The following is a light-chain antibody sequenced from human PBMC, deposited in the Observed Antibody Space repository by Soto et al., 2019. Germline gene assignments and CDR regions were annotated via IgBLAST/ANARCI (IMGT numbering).Light chain of an antibody. Sequence: DIQMTQSPSSLSASVGDTVTITCQASQDIRKFLNWYQQKPGKAPKLLINDASNLETGVPSRFSGSGSGTDFTFTINSLQPEDIATYYCQHYDNLVTFGPGTKVDIK. V-gene: IGKV1-33*01. CDR2: DAS. CDR1: QDIRKF. CDR3: QHYDNLVT. J-gene: IGKJ3*01.